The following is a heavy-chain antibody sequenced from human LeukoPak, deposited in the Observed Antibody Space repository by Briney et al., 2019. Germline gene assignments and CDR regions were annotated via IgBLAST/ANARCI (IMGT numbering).Heavy chain of an antibody. V-gene: IGHV4-61*02. CDR3: ARAATGNYHFDS. J-gene: IGHJ4*02. CDR1: GDSITNGSYY. D-gene: IGHD1-7*01. Sequence: SQTLSLTCTVSGDSITNGSYYWSWIRQPAGKGLEWIGRLYIRGSTNYSPSLKGRVTISADRSKNQLSLSLRSVTAADTGVYFCARAATGNYHFDSWGQGTLVTVSP. CDR2: LYIRGST.